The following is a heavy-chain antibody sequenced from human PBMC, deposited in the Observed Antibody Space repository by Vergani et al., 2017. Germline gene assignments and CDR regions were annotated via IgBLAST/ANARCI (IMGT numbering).Heavy chain of an antibody. CDR2: IDVKGNS. CDR3: VRVLHTSYILGAFDI. J-gene: IGHJ3*02. D-gene: IGHD2-21*01. CDR1: GGSLDIHSQT. V-gene: IGHV4-61*02. Sequence: QLQLQESGSGLVKPSQTLSLNCAASGGSLDIHSQTWGWIRQPAGEGLEWIGLIDVKGNSNFSPSLESRVTMSADASRGRFSLNLRSVTTSDTAVYYCVRVLHTSYILGAFDIWGQGIKVTVSS.